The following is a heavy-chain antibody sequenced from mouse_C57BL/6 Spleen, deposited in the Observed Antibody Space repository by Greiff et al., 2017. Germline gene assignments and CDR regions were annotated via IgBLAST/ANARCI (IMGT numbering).Heavy chain of an antibody. Sequence: QVQLQQSGAELMKPGASVKLSCKATGYTFTGYWIEWVKQRPGHGLEWIGEILPGSGSTNYNEKFKGKATFTAATSSNTAYMQRSSLTTEDSAIYYCARSGYYGSSPAWFAYWGQGTLVTVSA. D-gene: IGHD1-1*01. CDR1: GYTFTGYW. CDR3: ARSGYYGSSPAWFAY. V-gene: IGHV1-9*01. CDR2: ILPGSGST. J-gene: IGHJ3*01.